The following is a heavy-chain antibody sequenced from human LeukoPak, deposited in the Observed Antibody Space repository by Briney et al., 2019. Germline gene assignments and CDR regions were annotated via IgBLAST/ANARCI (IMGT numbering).Heavy chain of an antibody. CDR1: GGSFSGYY. CDR2: INHSGST. Sequence: SETLSLTCAVYGGSFSGYYWSWIRQPPGKGLEWIGEINHSGSTNYNPSLKSRVTISVDTSKNQFSLKLSSVTAADTAVYYCARAGRGTFSHFDYWGQGTLVTVSS. CDR3: ARAGRGTFSHFDY. J-gene: IGHJ4*02. D-gene: IGHD3-10*01. V-gene: IGHV4-34*01.